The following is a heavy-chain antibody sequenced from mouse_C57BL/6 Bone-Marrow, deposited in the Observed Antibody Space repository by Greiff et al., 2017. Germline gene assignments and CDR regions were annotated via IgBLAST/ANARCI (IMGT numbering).Heavy chain of an antibody. CDR2: ISDGGSYT. CDR3: ARIGTGGAMDD. V-gene: IGHV5-4*03. J-gene: IGHJ4*01. CDR1: GFTFSSYA. Sequence: EVMLVESGGGLVKPGGSLKLSCAASGFTFSSYAMSWVRQTPEKRLEWVATISDGGSYTYYPDNVKGRFTISRDNAKNNLYLQMRHLKSEDTAMYYCARIGTGGAMDDWGQGTSVTVSS.